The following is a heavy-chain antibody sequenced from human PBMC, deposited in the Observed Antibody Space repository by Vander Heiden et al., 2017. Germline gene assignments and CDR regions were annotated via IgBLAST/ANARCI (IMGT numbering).Heavy chain of an antibody. CDR3: AREAGAGARELDY. V-gene: IGHV3-13*01. D-gene: IGHD6-19*01. Sequence: DVQLVESGGGLVQPGGSLRHPCAASGFTFSSYEMHWVRQVLGKGLEWVSAVGVAGDTFYPGSMKGRFTVSRENAKNSLYLQMNDLRAGDTAVYYCAREAGAGARELDYWGQGTLVTVSS. CDR1: GFTFSSYE. J-gene: IGHJ4*02. CDR2: VGVAGDT.